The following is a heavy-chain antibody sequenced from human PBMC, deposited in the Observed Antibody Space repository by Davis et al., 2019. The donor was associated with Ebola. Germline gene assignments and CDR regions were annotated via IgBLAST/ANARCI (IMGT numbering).Heavy chain of an antibody. Sequence: GESLKISCAASGFTFSSYSMNWVRQTPGKGLEWISYMSTSGGSMYYADSVKGRFTISRDNAKNSLYLQMNSLRAEDTAVYYCARDGPLGYDFWSGYYQYWGQGTLVTVSS. J-gene: IGHJ4*02. CDR2: MSTSGGSM. V-gene: IGHV3-48*04. D-gene: IGHD3-3*01. CDR3: ARDGPLGYDFWSGYYQY. CDR1: GFTFSSYS.